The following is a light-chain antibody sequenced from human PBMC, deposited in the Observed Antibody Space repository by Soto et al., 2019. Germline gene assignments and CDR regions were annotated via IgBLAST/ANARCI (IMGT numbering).Light chain of an antibody. CDR3: CSYAGNRIFI. CDR2: ENI. J-gene: IGLJ2*01. Sequence: QSVLTQPASVSGSPGQSITISCTGTSSDVGGYDLVSWYQQHPGTAPRLIIYENIRRPSTIASRFSGSKSGNTASLTISGLRAEDEANYHCCSYAGNRIFIFGGGTKLTVL. CDR1: SSDVGGYDL. V-gene: IGLV2-23*01.